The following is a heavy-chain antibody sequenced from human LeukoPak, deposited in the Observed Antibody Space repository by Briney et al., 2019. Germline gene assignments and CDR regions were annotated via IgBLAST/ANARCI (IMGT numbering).Heavy chain of an antibody. D-gene: IGHD1-26*01. J-gene: IGHJ4*02. Sequence: GGSLRLSCAASAFSLNAYNMNWVRQAPGKGLEWVSSISYTGTYIYYADSVKGRFTISRDNAQNSLYLQMNSLRAEDTAIYYCVRDRGTYRPIDYWGQGTLVTVSS. V-gene: IGHV3-21*04. CDR1: AFSLNAYN. CDR3: VRDRGTYRPIDY. CDR2: ISYTGTYI.